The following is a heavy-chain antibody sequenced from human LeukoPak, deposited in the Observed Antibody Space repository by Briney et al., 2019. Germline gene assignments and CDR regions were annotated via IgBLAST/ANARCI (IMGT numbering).Heavy chain of an antibody. CDR1: GGSFSGYY. J-gene: IGHJ4*02. D-gene: IGHD3-16*02. Sequence: PSETLSLTCAVYGGSFSGYYWSWIRQPPGKGLEWIGEINHSGSTNYNPSLKSRVTISVDTSKNQFSLKLSSVTAADTAVYYCARGSLSYDYIWGSYRRPFDYWGQGTLVTVSS. CDR3: ARGSLSYDYIWGSYRRPFDY. V-gene: IGHV4-34*01. CDR2: INHSGST.